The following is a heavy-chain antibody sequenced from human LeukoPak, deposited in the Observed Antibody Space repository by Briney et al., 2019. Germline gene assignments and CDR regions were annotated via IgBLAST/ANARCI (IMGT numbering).Heavy chain of an antibody. D-gene: IGHD6-13*01. CDR2: IYHSGST. V-gene: IGHV4-4*02. J-gene: IGHJ5*02. CDR3: ARVPGRSSWLEVVYGSRWFDP. CDR1: GGSISSSNW. Sequence: SETLSLTCAVSGGSISSSNWWSWVRQPPGKGLEWIGEIYHSGSTNYNPSLKSRVTISVDKSKNQFSLKLSSVTAADTAVYYCARVPGRSSWLEVVYGSRWFDPWGQGTLVTVSS.